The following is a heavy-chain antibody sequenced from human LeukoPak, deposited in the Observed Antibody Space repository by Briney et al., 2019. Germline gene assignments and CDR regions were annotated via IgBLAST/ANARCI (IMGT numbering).Heavy chain of an antibody. CDR1: GYTFNNHY. J-gene: IGHJ4*02. CDR2: INPSGGST. Sequence: GASVKVSCKASGYTFNNHYMYWVRQAPGQGLEWMGVINPSGGSTSYAQKFQGRVTMTRDTSTRTVYMEVNSLKTEDTAVYYCTTGIVGADWGQGTLVTVSS. CDR3: TTGIVGAD. V-gene: IGHV1-46*02. D-gene: IGHD1-26*01.